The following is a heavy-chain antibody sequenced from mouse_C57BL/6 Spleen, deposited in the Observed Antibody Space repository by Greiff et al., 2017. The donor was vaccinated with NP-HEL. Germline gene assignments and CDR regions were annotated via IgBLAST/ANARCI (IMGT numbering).Heavy chain of an antibody. CDR2: IDPNSGGT. D-gene: IGHD2-4*01. V-gene: IGHV1-72*01. Sequence: QVQLQQPGTELVKPGASVKLSCKASGYTFTSYWMHWVKQRPGQGLEWIGRIDPNSGGTKYNEKFKSKATLTVDKPSSTAYMQLSSLTSEDSAVYYCARDGLRSWFAYWGQGTLVTVSA. J-gene: IGHJ3*01. CDR1: GYTFTSYW. CDR3: ARDGLRSWFAY.